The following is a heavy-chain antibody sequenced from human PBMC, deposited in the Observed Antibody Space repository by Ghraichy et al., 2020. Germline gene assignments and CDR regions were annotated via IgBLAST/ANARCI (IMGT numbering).Heavy chain of an antibody. Sequence: ASVKVSCKVSGYTLTELSMHWVRQAPGKGLEWMGGFDPEDGETIYAQKFQGRVTMTEDTSTDTAYMELSSLRSEDTAVYYCATDVFEFGELKLNYWGQGTLVTISS. CDR2: FDPEDGET. D-gene: IGHD3-10*01. CDR1: GYTLTELS. CDR3: ATDVFEFGELKLNY. V-gene: IGHV1-24*01. J-gene: IGHJ4*02.